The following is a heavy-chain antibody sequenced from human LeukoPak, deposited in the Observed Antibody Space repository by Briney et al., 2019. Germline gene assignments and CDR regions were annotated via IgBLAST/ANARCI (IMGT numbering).Heavy chain of an antibody. CDR3: ARDLPYGDPDAFDI. Sequence: PSQTLSLTCTVSGGSISSGDYYWSWIRQPPGKGLEWIGYIYYSGSTYYNPSLKSRVTISVDTSKNQFSLKLSSVTAADTAVYYCARDLPYGDPDAFDIWGQGTMVTVSS. J-gene: IGHJ3*02. CDR2: IYYSGST. CDR1: GGSISSGDYY. D-gene: IGHD4-17*01. V-gene: IGHV4-30-4*01.